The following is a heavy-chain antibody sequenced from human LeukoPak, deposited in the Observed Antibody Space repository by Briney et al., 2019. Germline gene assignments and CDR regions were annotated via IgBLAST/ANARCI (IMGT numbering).Heavy chain of an antibody. D-gene: IGHD1-1*01. Sequence: SETLSLTCAVYGGSFSYYYWSWIRQPPGKTLEWIGEINHSGSTNYNPSLKSRVTISVDTSKNQFSLKLRSVTAADTAVYYCAIGVSTTGTTGWFDPWGQGTLVTVSS. CDR3: AIGVSTTGTTGWFDP. CDR1: GGSFSYYY. CDR2: INHSGST. V-gene: IGHV4-34*01. J-gene: IGHJ5*02.